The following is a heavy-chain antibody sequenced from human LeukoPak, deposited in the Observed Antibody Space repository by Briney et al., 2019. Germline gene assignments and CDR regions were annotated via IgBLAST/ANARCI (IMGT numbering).Heavy chain of an antibody. J-gene: IGHJ3*02. Sequence: PSQTLSLTCTVSGGSISSGGDYWSLIRQHPGKGLEWIGYIYYTGTTYYNPSLKSRLTISVDTSKNQFSLNLSSMTAADTAVYYCARAAWRGSNSRDAFDIWGQGTVDTVSS. D-gene: IGHD4/OR15-4a*01. V-gene: IGHV4-31*03. CDR2: IYYTGTT. CDR1: GGSISSGGDY. CDR3: ARAAWRGSNSRDAFDI.